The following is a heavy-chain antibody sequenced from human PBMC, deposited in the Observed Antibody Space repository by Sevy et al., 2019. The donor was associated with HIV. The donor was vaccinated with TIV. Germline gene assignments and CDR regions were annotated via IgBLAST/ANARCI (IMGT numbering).Heavy chain of an antibody. D-gene: IGHD6-6*01. CDR3: AKDNRPATMSNSSYYYYYGMDV. Sequence: GGSLRLSCAASGFRFSDYAMHWVRQAPGKGLEWVSGISWNSVSLDYADSVKGRFTISRDNANNSLYLQMNRLRSEDTALYYCAKDNRPATMSNSSYYYYYGMDVWGQGTTVTVSS. CDR1: GFRFSDYA. CDR2: ISWNSVSL. V-gene: IGHV3-9*01. J-gene: IGHJ6*02.